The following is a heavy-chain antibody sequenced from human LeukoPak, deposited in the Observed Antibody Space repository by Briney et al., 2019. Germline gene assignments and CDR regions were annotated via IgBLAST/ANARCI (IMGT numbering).Heavy chain of an antibody. CDR2: IKKDGSEK. J-gene: IGHJ4*02. CDR1: GFTFSSYW. Sequence: GGSLRLSCAASGFTFSSYWMSWVRQAPGKGLEWVANIKKDGSEKYYVDSVKGRFTISRDNAKTSLYLQMNSLRAEDTAVYYCARHLSGITGYTYGRGIGYWGQGTLVTVSS. CDR3: ARHLSGITGYTYGRGIGY. D-gene: IGHD1-26*01. V-gene: IGHV3-7*01.